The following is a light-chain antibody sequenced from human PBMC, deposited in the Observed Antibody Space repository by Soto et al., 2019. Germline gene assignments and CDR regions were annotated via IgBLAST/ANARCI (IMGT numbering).Light chain of an antibody. CDR2: DVT. CDR1: SSDVGSNNR. V-gene: IGLV2-18*02. CDR3: SSYTTSNTYV. J-gene: IGLJ1*01. Sequence: QSALTQPPSVSGSPGQSGAISCTGSSSDVGSNNRVSWYHQPPGTAPKLIIYDVTNRPSGVPDRFSGSKSGNTASLTISGLQAEDEADYYCSSYTTSNTYVFGTGTKVTVL.